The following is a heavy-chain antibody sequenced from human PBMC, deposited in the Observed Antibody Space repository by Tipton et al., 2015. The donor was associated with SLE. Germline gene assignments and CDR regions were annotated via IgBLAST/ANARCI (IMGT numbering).Heavy chain of an antibody. V-gene: IGHV3-7*01. CDR2: IKQDGSEK. CDR3: SGGPRSDAFDI. CDR1: GFTFGSYW. D-gene: IGHD3-16*01. J-gene: IGHJ3*02. Sequence: SLRLSCAASGFTFGSYWMSWVRQAPGKGLEWVANIKQDGSEKYYVDSVKGRFTISRDNSEKTLYLQMNSLRPEDTAVYYCSGGPRSDAFDIWGQGTMVTVSS.